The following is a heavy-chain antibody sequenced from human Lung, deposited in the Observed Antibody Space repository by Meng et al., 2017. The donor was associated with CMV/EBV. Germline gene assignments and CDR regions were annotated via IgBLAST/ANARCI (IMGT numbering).Heavy chain of an antibody. CDR2: LYDSGST. D-gene: IGHD1-1*01. CDR3: ARDLEY. CDR1: GGSISSSTYY. J-gene: IGHJ4*02. Sequence: QFLLRRWGPGLVRPSALLPLPCSVSGGSISSSTYYWAWIRQPPGKGLEWIGILYDSGSTYYHPSLKSRVTISVDTSKTYFSLKLRSVTAADTAVYYCARDLEYWGQGTLVTVSS. V-gene: IGHV4-39*07.